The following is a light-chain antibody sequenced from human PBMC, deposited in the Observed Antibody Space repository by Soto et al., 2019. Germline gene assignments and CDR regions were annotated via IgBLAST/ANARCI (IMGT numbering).Light chain of an antibody. CDR1: SSDVGSYNL. J-gene: IGLJ2*01. Sequence: QSALTQPASVSGSPGQSITISCTGTSSDVGSYNLVSWYQQHPGKAPKLMIYEVSKRPSGVSNRFSGSKSGNTASLTISGFQAEDEADYYCCSYAGSSTHVVFGGGTKLTVL. V-gene: IGLV2-23*02. CDR3: CSYAGSSTHVV. CDR2: EVS.